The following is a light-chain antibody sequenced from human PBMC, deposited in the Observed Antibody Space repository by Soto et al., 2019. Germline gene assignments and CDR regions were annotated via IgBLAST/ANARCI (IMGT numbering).Light chain of an antibody. CDR1: QSVSSY. CDR2: DAS. CDR3: HQRSSWPWT. V-gene: IGKV3-11*01. J-gene: IGKJ1*01. Sequence: EIVLTQSPGTLSLSPGERATLSCRASQSVSSYLAWYQQKPGQAPRLLIHDASNRATGIPARFSGSGSGTVFTLTISSLEPEDFAVYYCHQRSSWPWTFGQGTMVEIK.